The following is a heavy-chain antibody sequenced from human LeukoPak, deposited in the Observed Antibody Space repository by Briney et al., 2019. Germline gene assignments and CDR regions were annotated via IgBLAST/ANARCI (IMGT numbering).Heavy chain of an antibody. Sequence: SVKVSCKASGGTFSSYAISWVRQAPGQGLEWMGGIIPIFGTANYAQKFQGRVTITADESTSTACMELSSLRSEDTAVYYCASCSGGGCYTSRTFYYWGQGTLVTVSS. CDR1: GGTFSSYA. D-gene: IGHD2-15*01. CDR2: IIPIFGTA. J-gene: IGHJ4*02. V-gene: IGHV1-69*13. CDR3: ASCSGGGCYTSRTFYY.